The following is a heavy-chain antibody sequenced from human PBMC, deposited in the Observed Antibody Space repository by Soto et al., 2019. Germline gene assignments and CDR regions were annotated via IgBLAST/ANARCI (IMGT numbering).Heavy chain of an antibody. V-gene: IGHV4-31*03. Sequence: QVQLQESGPGLVKPSQTLSLTCTVSGGSITSGGYYWSWIRQHPGKGLEWIGYIYYSGSTYYNPSRKRRVTISLDTSKNHFPLKPSSATAADTAVYYCARSFDPWVQGTLVTVSS. CDR3: ARSFDP. CDR2: IYYSGST. CDR1: GGSITSGGYY. J-gene: IGHJ5*02.